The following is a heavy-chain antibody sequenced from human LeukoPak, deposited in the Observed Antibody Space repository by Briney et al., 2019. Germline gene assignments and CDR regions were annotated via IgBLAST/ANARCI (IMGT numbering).Heavy chain of an antibody. CDR2: IYYRVST. Sequence: PADTLSLTCTVSGGSIISYYWSWIRQPPGKGLNGIRYIYYRVSTNYNPSLKSRGTISLDTSKNRFSLKLSSVTAADTAVSYCARHAWGYYASSGYWPWGQGTLVTVSS. CDR1: GGSIISYY. V-gene: IGHV4-59*01. J-gene: IGHJ5*02. CDR3: ARHAWGYYASSGYWP. D-gene: IGHD3-22*01.